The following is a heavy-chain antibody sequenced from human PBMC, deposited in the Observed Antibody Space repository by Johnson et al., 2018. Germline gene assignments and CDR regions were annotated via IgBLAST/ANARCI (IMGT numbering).Heavy chain of an antibody. J-gene: IGHJ3*02. D-gene: IGHD5-18*01. CDR1: GFTFSSYA. CDR3: AKDKYSYGYEDAFDI. V-gene: IGHV3-30-3*02. Sequence: VQLVESGGGVVQPGRSLRLSCAASGFTFSSYAMHWVRQAPGKGLEWVAVISYDGSNKYYADSVKGRFAIDRDNSKKTLYLQRNSLRAEDTAVYYCAKDKYSYGYEDAFDIWGQGTMVTVSS. CDR2: ISYDGSNK.